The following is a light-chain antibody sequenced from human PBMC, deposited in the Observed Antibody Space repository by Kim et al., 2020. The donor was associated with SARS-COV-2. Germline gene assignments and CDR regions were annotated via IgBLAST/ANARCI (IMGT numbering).Light chain of an antibody. V-gene: IGLV3-21*01. CDR2: YDS. Sequence: SYELTQPPSVSVAPGKTARITCGGNNIGSKSVHWYQQKPGQAPLLIMYYDSDRPSGIPERFSGSNSGDTATLTISRVEAGDEADYYCQVWDSSSDHRVFGGGTKVTV. CDR3: QVWDSSSDHRV. J-gene: IGLJ3*02. CDR1: NIGSKS.